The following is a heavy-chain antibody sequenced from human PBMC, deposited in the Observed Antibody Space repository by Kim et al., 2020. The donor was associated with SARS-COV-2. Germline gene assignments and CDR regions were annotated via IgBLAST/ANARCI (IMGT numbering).Heavy chain of an antibody. D-gene: IGHD3-22*01. CDR2: IYYSGST. J-gene: IGHJ3*02. Sequence: SETLSLTCTVSGGSISSSSYYWGWIRQPPGKGLEWIGSIYYSGSTYYTPSLKSRVTISVDTSKNHFSLKLSSVTAADTAVYYCARVVPITLIVVVITPCGAFDIWGQGTMVTVSS. CDR1: GGSISSSSYY. V-gene: IGHV4-39*02. CDR3: ARVVPITLIVVVITPCGAFDI.